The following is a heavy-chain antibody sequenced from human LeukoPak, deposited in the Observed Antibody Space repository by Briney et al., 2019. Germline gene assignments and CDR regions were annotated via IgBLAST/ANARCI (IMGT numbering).Heavy chain of an antibody. Sequence: GGSLRLSCAASGFTFSSYSMNWVRQAPGKGLEWVSYISSSGSTIYYADSVKGRFTISRDNAKNSLYLQMNSLRAEDTAVYYCARDVRNSDSSGYYYYMDVWGKGTTVTISS. CDR3: ARDVRNSDSSGYYYYMDV. V-gene: IGHV3-48*04. J-gene: IGHJ6*03. D-gene: IGHD3-22*01. CDR2: ISSSGSTI. CDR1: GFTFSSYS.